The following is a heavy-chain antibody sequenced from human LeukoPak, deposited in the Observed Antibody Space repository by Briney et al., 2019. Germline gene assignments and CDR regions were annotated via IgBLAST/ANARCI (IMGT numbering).Heavy chain of an antibody. Sequence: SETLSLTCTVSGGSISNFYWTWIRQPPGKGLEWIGYVSNSGSTNYNPSLKSRVTISLDTSKSQFSLKVRSLTAADTAVYYCASSAAGAYCGGDCYSPDYWGQGTLVTVSS. CDR3: ASSAAGAYCGGDCYSPDY. CDR1: GGSISNFY. CDR2: VSNSGST. V-gene: IGHV4-59*01. J-gene: IGHJ4*02. D-gene: IGHD2-21*02.